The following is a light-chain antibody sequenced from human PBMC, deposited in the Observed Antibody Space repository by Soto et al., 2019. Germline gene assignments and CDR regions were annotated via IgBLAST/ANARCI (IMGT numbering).Light chain of an antibody. V-gene: IGKV3-20*01. CDR1: QSVSNNY. J-gene: IGKJ2*01. Sequence: EIVLTQSPGTLSLSPGERATLSCRASQSVSNNYLAWYQQKSGQAPRLLIYGASSRATGIPDRFSGSGSGTDFTLTSSKLEPEDFAVYYCQQYGNSPYAFGQGTELEI. CDR2: GAS. CDR3: QQYGNSPYA.